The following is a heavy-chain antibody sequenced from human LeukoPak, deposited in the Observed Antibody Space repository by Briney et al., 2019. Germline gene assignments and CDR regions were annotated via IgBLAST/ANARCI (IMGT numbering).Heavy chain of an antibody. CDR3: ARNWFDP. CDR2: IYYSGNT. V-gene: IGHV4-39*07. J-gene: IGHJ5*02. CDR1: GDSISTSNSY. Sequence: SETLSLTCTVSGDSISTSNSYWGWIRQPPGKGLEWIGSIYYSGNTYYNASLKSRVTISVDTSKNQFSLKLSSVTAADTAVYYCARNWFDPWGQGTLVTVSS.